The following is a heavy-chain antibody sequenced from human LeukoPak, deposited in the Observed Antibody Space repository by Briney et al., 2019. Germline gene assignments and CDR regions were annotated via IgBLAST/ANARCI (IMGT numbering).Heavy chain of an antibody. CDR3: ARRGDTTGLDWFDL. CDR1: GGSISSSSYY. Sequence: PSETLSLTCTVSGGSISSSSYYWGWIRQPPGKGLEWIGSIYYSGSTYYNPSLKSRVTISVDTSKNQFSLKLSSVTAADTAVYYCARRGDTTGLDWFDLWGQGTLVTVSS. J-gene: IGHJ5*02. V-gene: IGHV4-39*01. D-gene: IGHD1-1*01. CDR2: IYYSGST.